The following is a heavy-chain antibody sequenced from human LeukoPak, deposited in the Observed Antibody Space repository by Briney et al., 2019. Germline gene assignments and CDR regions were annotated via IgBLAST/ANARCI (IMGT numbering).Heavy chain of an antibody. D-gene: IGHD3-9*01. CDR2: IDWDDDK. CDR1: GFSLSTSGMW. CDR3: ARIPDYDILTGYSSKLFDY. J-gene: IGHJ4*02. Sequence: SGPALVKPTQTLTLTCTFSGFSLSTSGMWVSWILQPPGKALVWLALIDWDDDKYYSTSLKTRLTISKDTSKNQVVLTMTNMDPVDTATYYCARIPDYDILTGYSSKLFDYWGQGTLVTVSS. V-gene: IGHV2-70*01.